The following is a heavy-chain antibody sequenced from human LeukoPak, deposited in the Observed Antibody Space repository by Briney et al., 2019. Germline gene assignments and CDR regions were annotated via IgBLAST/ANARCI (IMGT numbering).Heavy chain of an antibody. CDR2: IDDRGRN. Sequence: SEILSLSCTVSGGSISSSSYYWGWIPQPPGKGLVWVGSIDDRGRNYYNPSLKSRVTISVDTSKNQFSLKLSSVSAADTAVYYCARRGYSYGPYFDYWGQGTLVTVSS. CDR3: ARRGYSYGPYFDY. CDR1: GGSISSSSYY. J-gene: IGHJ4*02. V-gene: IGHV4-39*01. D-gene: IGHD5-18*01.